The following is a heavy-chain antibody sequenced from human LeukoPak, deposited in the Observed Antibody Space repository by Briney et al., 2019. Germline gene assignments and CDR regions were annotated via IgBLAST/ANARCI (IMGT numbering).Heavy chain of an antibody. D-gene: IGHD3-10*01. CDR1: GYTFTGYC. CDR2: INPNSGGT. CDR3: ARGGSGSYFSFDY. J-gene: IGHJ4*02. Sequence: ASVKVSCKASGYTFTGYCMHWVRQAPGQGLEWMGWINPNSGGTNYAQKFQGRVTMTRDTSISTAYMELSRLRSDDTAVYYCARGGSGSYFSFDYWGQGTLVTVSS. V-gene: IGHV1-2*02.